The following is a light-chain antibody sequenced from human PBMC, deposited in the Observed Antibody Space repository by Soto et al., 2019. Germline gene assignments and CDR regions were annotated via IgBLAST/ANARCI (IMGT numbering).Light chain of an antibody. J-gene: IGKJ1*01. CDR2: DAS. CDR3: QQYNNWPRT. V-gene: IGKV3D-15*01. CDR1: QSVNNN. Sequence: EIVMTQSPATLSVSPGERATLSCRASQSVNNNLAWYQQKPGQAPRLLIYDASNRATGIPARFSGSGSGTEFTLTISSLQSEDFAVYYCQQYNNWPRTFGQGTKVDI.